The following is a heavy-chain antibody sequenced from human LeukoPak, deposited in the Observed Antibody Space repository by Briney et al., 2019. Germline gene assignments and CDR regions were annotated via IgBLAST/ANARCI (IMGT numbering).Heavy chain of an antibody. V-gene: IGHV3-21*01. CDR2: ISSSSSYI. Sequence: GGSLRLSCAAPGFTFSSYSMNWVRQAPRKGLEWVSSISSSSSYIYYADSVKGRFTISRDNAKNSLYLQMNSLRAEDTAVYYCASYSRSYSAFDIWGQGTTVTVSS. J-gene: IGHJ3*02. CDR3: ASYSRSYSAFDI. D-gene: IGHD1-26*01. CDR1: GFTFSSYS.